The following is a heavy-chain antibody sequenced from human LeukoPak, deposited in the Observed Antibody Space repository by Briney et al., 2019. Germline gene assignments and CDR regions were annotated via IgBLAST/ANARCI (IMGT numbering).Heavy chain of an antibody. CDR1: GFTFSSYW. V-gene: IGHV3-7*01. Sequence: GGSLRLSCAASGFTFSSYWMSWVRQAPGKGLEWVANIKQDGSERYYVDSVKGRFTISRDNAKSSLYLQMNSLRAEDTAVYYCAWKAAPAMDVWGQGTTVTVSS. CDR3: AWKAAPAMDV. CDR2: IKQDGSER. J-gene: IGHJ6*02. D-gene: IGHD6-6*01.